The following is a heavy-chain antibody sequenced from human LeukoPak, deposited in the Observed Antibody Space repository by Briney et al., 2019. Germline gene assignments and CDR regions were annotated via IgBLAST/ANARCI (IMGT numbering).Heavy chain of an antibody. V-gene: IGHV4-59*01. D-gene: IGHD3-10*01. CDR2: IYYSGST. Sequence: KTSETLSLTCTVSGGSISSYYWSWIRQPPGKGLEWIGYIYYSGSTNYNPSLKSRVTISVDTSKNQFSLKLSSVTAADTAVYYCARDGPITMVRGVIHSNWFDPWGQGTLVTVSS. J-gene: IGHJ5*02. CDR1: GGSISSYY. CDR3: ARDGPITMVRGVIHSNWFDP.